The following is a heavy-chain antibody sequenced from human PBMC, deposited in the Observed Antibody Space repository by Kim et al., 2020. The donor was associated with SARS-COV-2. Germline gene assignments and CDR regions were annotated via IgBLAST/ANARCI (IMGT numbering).Heavy chain of an antibody. J-gene: IGHJ4*02. D-gene: IGHD1-26*01. CDR3: AKGGGSYDY. V-gene: IGHV3-23*01. Sequence: GSTYYADSVKGRFTISRDNSKNTLYLQMNSLRAEDTAVYYCAKGGGSYDYWGQGTLVTVSS. CDR2: GST.